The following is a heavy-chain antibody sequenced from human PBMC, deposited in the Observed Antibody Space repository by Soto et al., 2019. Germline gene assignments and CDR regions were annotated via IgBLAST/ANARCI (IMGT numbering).Heavy chain of an antibody. J-gene: IGHJ6*02. Sequence: ASVKVSCKASGYTFTSYDINWVRQATGQGLEWMGWMNPNSGNTGYAQKFRGRVTMTRNTSISTAYMELSSLRSEDTAVYYCARESTGTTSMDVWGQGTTVTVSS. CDR3: ARESTGTTSMDV. D-gene: IGHD1-1*01. CDR2: MNPNSGNT. V-gene: IGHV1-8*01. CDR1: GYTFTSYD.